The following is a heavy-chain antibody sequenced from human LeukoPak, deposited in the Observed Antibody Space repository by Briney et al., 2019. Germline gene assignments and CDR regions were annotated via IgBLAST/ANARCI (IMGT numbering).Heavy chain of an antibody. J-gene: IGHJ3*02. CDR3: AKEVAYSSFFEAFDI. Sequence: GGSLRLSCAASGFTFSSYGMSWVRQAPGKGLEWVSGISISGDNTYYADSVKGRFTISRDNSKNTLYLQMNSLRAEDTAVYYCAKEVAYSSFFEAFDIWGQGTMVTVSS. CDR2: ISISGDNT. CDR1: GFTFSSYG. D-gene: IGHD6-6*01. V-gene: IGHV3-23*01.